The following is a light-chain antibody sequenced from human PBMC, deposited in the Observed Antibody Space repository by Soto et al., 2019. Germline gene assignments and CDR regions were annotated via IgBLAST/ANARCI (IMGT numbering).Light chain of an antibody. Sequence: EIVLTQSPATLSLSPGERATLSCRASQSVNIYLDWYQQKPGQAPRLLIYDASNRATGIPARFSGSGSGTDLTLTISSLEPEDIAVYYCQQRSNWRVTFGGGTKVEIK. V-gene: IGKV3-11*01. CDR1: QSVNIY. CDR2: DAS. J-gene: IGKJ4*01. CDR3: QQRSNWRVT.